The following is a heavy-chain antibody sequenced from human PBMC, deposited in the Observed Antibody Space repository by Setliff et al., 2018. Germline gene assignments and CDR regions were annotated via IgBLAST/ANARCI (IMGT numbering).Heavy chain of an antibody. CDR1: GGSISSGSYY. CDR3: ARASWYYDFWSGSEGSGWFDP. V-gene: IGHV4-39*07. Sequence: SETLSLTCTVSGGSISSGSYYWTWIRQPPGKGLEWIGEINHSGSTNYNPSLKSRVTISVDTSKNQFSLKLSSVTAADTAVYYCARASWYYDFWSGSEGSGWFDPWGQGTLVTVSS. CDR2: INHSGST. D-gene: IGHD3-3*01. J-gene: IGHJ5*02.